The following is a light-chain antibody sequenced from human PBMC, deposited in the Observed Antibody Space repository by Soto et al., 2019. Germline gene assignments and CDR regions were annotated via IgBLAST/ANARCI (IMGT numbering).Light chain of an antibody. Sequence: QSALTQPPSASGSPGQSVTISCTGTSIDVGGHNYVSWYQQRPGKAPKLIIYEVTQRPSGVSDRFSGSKSGNTATLTVSGLQAEDEADYHCSSYAGINTLVFGGGTKVTVL. CDR1: SIDVGGHNY. CDR3: SSYAGINTLV. V-gene: IGLV2-8*01. CDR2: EVT. J-gene: IGLJ2*01.